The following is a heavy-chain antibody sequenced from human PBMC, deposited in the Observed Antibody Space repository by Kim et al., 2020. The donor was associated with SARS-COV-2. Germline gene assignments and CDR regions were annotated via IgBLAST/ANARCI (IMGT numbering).Heavy chain of an antibody. J-gene: IGHJ6*02. CDR3: AKDKGVLLWFGELAGYGMDV. V-gene: IGHV3-9*01. Sequence: GRFTISRDDAKNALYLQMNSLRAEDTALYYCAKDKGVLLWFGELAGYGMDVWGQGTTVTVSS. D-gene: IGHD3-10*01.